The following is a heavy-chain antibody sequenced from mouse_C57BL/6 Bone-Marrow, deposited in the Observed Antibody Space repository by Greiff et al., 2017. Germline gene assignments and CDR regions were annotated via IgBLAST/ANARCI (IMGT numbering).Heavy chain of an antibody. CDR3: SSFDCNNFDY. V-gene: IGHV14-4*01. CDR2: IDPEIGDT. Sequence: VQLQQSGAELVRPGASVKLSCTASGFNIKDDYIHWVKQRPEQGLEWIGWIDPEIGDTESASKFQGKATITSYTSSNTAYLQLRSLTSEDTAVYYCSSFDCNNFDYWGQGTPRTVAS. J-gene: IGHJ2*01. D-gene: IGHD2-1*01. CDR1: GFNIKDDY.